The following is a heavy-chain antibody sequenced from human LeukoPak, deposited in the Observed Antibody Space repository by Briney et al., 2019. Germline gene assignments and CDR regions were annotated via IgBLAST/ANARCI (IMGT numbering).Heavy chain of an antibody. J-gene: IGHJ4*02. V-gene: IGHV3-7*01. D-gene: IGHD3-10*01. CDR1: GFTFSSYW. CDR2: IKQDGSEK. Sequence: GGSLRLSCAASGFTFSSYWMSWVRQAPGKGLEWVANIKQDGSEKYYVDSVKGRFTISRDNAKNSLYLQMNSLRVEDTAFYYCARDRWFGESLPAHFEYWAREPWSPSPQ. CDR3: ARDRWFGESLPAHFEY.